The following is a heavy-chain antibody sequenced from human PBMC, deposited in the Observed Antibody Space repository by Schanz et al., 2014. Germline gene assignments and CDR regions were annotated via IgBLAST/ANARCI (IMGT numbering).Heavy chain of an antibody. CDR3: AKQIHYDILTVIRN. J-gene: IGHJ4*02. D-gene: IGHD3-9*01. Sequence: EEQLLQSGGGLVQPGGSLRLSCAASGFTFGSYGMSWVRQGPGKGLEWVSGISGGGGSTYYADSVKGRFTISRDNSKNTLYLQMNSLRAEDTAVYYCAKQIHYDILTVIRNWGQGTLVTVSS. CDR2: ISGGGGST. V-gene: IGHV3-23*01. CDR1: GFTFGSYG.